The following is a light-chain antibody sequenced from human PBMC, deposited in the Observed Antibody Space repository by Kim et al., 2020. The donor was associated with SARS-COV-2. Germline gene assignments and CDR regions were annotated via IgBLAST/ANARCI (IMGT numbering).Light chain of an antibody. CDR1: SLRTYY. V-gene: IGLV3-19*01. J-gene: IGLJ1*01. Sequence: SSELTQDPAVSVALGQTVSFTCQGDSLRTYYAGWYQQKPGQAPVLVIYGKNNRPSGIPDRFSGSSSGDTASLTITGAQAEDEADYYCNSRDSSGNLYVFGTGTKVNVL. CDR2: GKN. CDR3: NSRDSSGNLYV.